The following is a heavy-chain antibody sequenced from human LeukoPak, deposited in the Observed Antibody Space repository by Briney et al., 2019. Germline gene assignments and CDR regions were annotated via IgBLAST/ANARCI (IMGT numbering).Heavy chain of an antibody. CDR3: TRHKQVVGSSEIDY. CDR1: RGSISISGYW. V-gene: IGHV4-39*01. J-gene: IGHJ4*02. Sequence: SETLSLTCTVSRGSISISGYWGGWIRQTPGKGLEWIGIINYSGNTYYNPSLKSRVTMSVDTSKNQFSVKLSSVTAADTAMYYCTRHKQVVGSSEIDYWGQGMLVTVS. D-gene: IGHD1-26*01. CDR2: INYSGNT.